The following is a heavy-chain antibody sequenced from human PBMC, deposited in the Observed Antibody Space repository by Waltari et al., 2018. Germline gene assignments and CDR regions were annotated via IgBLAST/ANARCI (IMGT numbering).Heavy chain of an antibody. CDR3: ARVLLGGGYYYYGMDV. CDR1: GYTFTSYD. V-gene: IGHV1-8*01. CDR2: MNPNSGNT. D-gene: IGHD7-27*01. J-gene: IGHJ6*02. Sequence: QVQLVQSGAEVKKPGASVKVSCKASGYTFTSYDINWVRQATGQGLEWMGWMNPNSGNTGYAQKFQGRVTMTRNTSKSTAYMELSSLRSEETAVYYCARVLLGGGYYYYGMDVWGQGTTVTVSS.